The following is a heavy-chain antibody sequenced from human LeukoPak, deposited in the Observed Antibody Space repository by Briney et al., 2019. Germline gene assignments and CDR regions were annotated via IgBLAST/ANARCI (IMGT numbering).Heavy chain of an antibody. V-gene: IGHV4-39*01. CDR2: IYYSGST. Sequence: PSETLSLTCTVSGGSISSSSYYWGWIRQPPWKGLEWIGSIYYSGSTYYNPSLKSRVTISVDTSKNQFSLKLSSVTAADTAVYYCARRFVVVVAATRGLNWFDPWGQGTLVTVSS. D-gene: IGHD2-15*01. J-gene: IGHJ5*02. CDR1: GGSISSSSYY. CDR3: ARRFVVVVAATRGLNWFDP.